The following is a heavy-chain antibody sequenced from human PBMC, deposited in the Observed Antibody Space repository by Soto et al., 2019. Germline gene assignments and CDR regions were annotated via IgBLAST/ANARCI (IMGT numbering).Heavy chain of an antibody. J-gene: IGHJ5*02. D-gene: IGHD3-3*01. CDR1: GGSISSGDYY. V-gene: IGHV4-30-4*01. CDR2: IYYSGST. CDR3: ARAVTIFGVVNNWFDP. Sequence: PSETLSLTCTVSGGSISSGDYYWSWIRQPPGKGLEWIGYIYYSGSTYYNPSLKSRVTISVDTSKNQFSLKLSSVTAADTAVYYCARAVTIFGVVNNWFDPWGQGTLVTVSS.